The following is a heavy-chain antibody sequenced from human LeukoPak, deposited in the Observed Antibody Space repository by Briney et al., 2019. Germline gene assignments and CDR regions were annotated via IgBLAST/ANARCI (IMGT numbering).Heavy chain of an antibody. CDR1: GFTFDDYA. J-gene: IGHJ6*02. V-gene: IGHV3-9*01. Sequence: GGSLRLSCAASGFTFDDYAMHWVRQAPGKGLEWVTGISWNSGSIGYADSVKGRFTISRDNAKNSLYLQMNSLRAEDTALYYCAKDLSGCSGGSCYGMDVWGQGTTVTVSS. CDR2: ISWNSGSI. D-gene: IGHD2-15*01. CDR3: AKDLSGCSGGSCYGMDV.